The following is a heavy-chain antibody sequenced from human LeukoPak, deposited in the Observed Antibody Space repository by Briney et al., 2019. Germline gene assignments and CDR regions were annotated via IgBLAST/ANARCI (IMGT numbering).Heavy chain of an antibody. D-gene: IGHD3-22*01. CDR2: ISGYNGNA. Sequence: ASVKVSCKASGYSFSNYGITWVRQAPGQGLEWMGWISGYNGNAKYAQKLQGRITMTTDISTSTAYMELRSLRSDDTAVYYCARDGHRRYYYNGSGYYRGDYWGQGTLVTVSS. CDR1: GYSFSNYG. V-gene: IGHV1-18*01. CDR3: ARDGHRRYYYNGSGYYRGDY. J-gene: IGHJ4*02.